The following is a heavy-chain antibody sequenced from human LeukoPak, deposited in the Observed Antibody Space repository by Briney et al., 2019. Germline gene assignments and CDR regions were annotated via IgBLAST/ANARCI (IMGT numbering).Heavy chain of an antibody. CDR2: IYYSGST. J-gene: IGHJ6*03. Sequence: PSETLSLTCTVSGGSISSYYWSWIRQPPGKGLEWIGYIYYSGSTNYNPSLKSRVTISVDTSKNQFSLKLSSVTAADTAVYYCARDGWELLNYYYYMDVWGKGITVTVSS. CDR1: GGSISSYY. CDR3: ARDGWELLNYYYYMDV. D-gene: IGHD1-26*01. V-gene: IGHV4-59*01.